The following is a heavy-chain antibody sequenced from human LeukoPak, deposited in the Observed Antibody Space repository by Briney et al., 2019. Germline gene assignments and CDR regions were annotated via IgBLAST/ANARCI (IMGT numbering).Heavy chain of an antibody. Sequence: SETLSLTCTVSGGSISSYYWSWLRQPPGKGLEWIGYIYYSGSTNYSPSLKSRVTISVDTSKNQFSLKLSSVTAADTAVYYCARTRITMVRGVIRCWFDPWGQGTLVTVSS. D-gene: IGHD3-10*01. CDR3: ARTRITMVRGVIRCWFDP. J-gene: IGHJ5*02. V-gene: IGHV4-59*12. CDR2: IYYSGST. CDR1: GGSISSYY.